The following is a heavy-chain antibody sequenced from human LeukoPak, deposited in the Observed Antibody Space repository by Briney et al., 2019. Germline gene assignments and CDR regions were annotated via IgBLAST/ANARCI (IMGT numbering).Heavy chain of an antibody. CDR3: ARDQRDFWSGYFDY. CDR1: GYTFTSYD. CDR2: MNPHSGNT. Sequence: ASVKVSFKASGYTFTSYDINWVRQATGQGLEWMGWMNPHSGNTAYAQKFQGRVTMTRNTSISTAYMELSSLRSEDTAVYYCARDQRDFWSGYFDYWGQGTLVTVSS. J-gene: IGHJ4*02. D-gene: IGHD3-3*01. V-gene: IGHV1-8*01.